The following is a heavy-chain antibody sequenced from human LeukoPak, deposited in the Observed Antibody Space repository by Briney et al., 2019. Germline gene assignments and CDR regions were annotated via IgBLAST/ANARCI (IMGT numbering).Heavy chain of an antibody. Sequence: PGGSLRLSCAASGFTFSSYAMSWVRQAPGKGLEWVSAISGSGGSTYYADSVKGRFTISRDNSKNTLYLQMNSLRAEDTAVYYCAKSGGTWIQLRLRGYFDYWGQGTLVTVSS. D-gene: IGHD5-18*01. CDR2: ISGSGGST. CDR3: AKSGGTWIQLRLRGYFDY. J-gene: IGHJ4*02. CDR1: GFTFSSYA. V-gene: IGHV3-23*01.